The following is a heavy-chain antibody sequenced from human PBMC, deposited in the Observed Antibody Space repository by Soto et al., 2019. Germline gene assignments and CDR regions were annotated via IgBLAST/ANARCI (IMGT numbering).Heavy chain of an antibody. CDR1: GFTFSSYA. CDR3: ARDRGPNTPDY. D-gene: IGHD2-2*02. J-gene: IGHJ4*02. CDR2: ISYDGSNK. V-gene: IGHV3-30-3*01. Sequence: PGGSLRLSCAASGFTFSSYAMHWVRQAPGKGLEWVAVISYDGSNKYYADSVKGRFTISRDNSKNTLYLQMNSLRVDDTAVYYCARDRGPNTPDYWGQGTLVTVSS.